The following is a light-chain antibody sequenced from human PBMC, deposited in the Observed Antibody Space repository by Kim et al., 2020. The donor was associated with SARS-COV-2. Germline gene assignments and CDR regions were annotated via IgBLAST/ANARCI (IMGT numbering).Light chain of an antibody. CDR1: SSDIGSNP. V-gene: IGLV1-44*01. CDR3: AAWDDSLNGVI. J-gene: IGLJ2*01. Sequence: ELTQPPSASGTPGQRVTISCSGSSSDIGSNPVNWYQQFPGTAPKLLIYTNNQWPSGVPDRFSGSKSGTSASLAISGLQSEDEADYYCAAWDDSLNGVIFGGGTQLTVL. CDR2: TNN.